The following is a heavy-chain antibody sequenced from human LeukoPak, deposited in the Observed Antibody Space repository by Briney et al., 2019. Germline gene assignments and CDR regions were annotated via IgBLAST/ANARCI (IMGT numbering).Heavy chain of an antibody. D-gene: IGHD3-3*01. CDR1: GGSISRGDYY. J-gene: IGHJ5*01. CDR2: IYYSRNT. V-gene: IGHV4-30-4*08. Sequence: PSETLSLTCTVSGGSISRGDYYGSWIRQPPGKGLEWIGDIYYSRNTYYNPSFKCRVTISINTSKNNVALNLSSVTAADTAVYYCARGGLRFGFDSWGQGTLVTVSS. CDR3: ARGGLRFGFDS.